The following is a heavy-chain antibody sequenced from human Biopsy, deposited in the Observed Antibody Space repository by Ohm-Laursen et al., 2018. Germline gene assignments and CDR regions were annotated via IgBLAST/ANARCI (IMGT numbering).Heavy chain of an antibody. D-gene: IGHD3-10*01. CDR1: GYIYTSYG. Sequence: SVTVSCKTSGYIYTSYGISWVRQAPGQGPEWKGLISGYNGNTVYPQNHQGRVTLTTDTSTSTAYMELRSLRSDDTAIYYCTRDRSYASGSYAGMDVWGQGTSVTVSS. CDR3: TRDRSYASGSYAGMDV. V-gene: IGHV1-18*01. CDR2: ISGYNGNT. J-gene: IGHJ6*02.